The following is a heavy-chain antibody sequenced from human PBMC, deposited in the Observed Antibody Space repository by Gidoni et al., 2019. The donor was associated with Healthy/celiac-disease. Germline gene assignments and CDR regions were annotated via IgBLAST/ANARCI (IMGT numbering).Heavy chain of an antibody. CDR3: AKDLGYCSGGSCPMVYYYGMDV. J-gene: IGHJ6*02. CDR2: ISYDGSNK. D-gene: IGHD2-15*01. CDR1: GFTFSSYG. Sequence: QVQLVESGGGVVQPGRSLRLSCAASGFTFSSYGMHWVRQAPGKGLEWVAVISYDGSNKYYADSVKGRFTISRDNSKNTLYLQMNSLRAEDTAVYYCAKDLGYCSGGSCPMVYYYGMDVWGQGTTVTVSS. V-gene: IGHV3-30*18.